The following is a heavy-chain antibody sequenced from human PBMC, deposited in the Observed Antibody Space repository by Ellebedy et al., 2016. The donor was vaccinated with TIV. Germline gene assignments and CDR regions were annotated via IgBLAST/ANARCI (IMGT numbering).Heavy chain of an antibody. J-gene: IGHJ5*02. CDR3: ARDVLFGEIWP. CDR2: INIDGSAT. V-gene: IGHV3-74*03. Sequence: GESLKISCAASGFTFSNYWMHWVRLAPGKGLVWVSRINIDGSATTYADSVKGRFTISRDNAKNTLYLQMNSLRAEDTAVYYCARDVLFGEIWPWGQGTLVTVSS. CDR1: GFTFSNYW. D-gene: IGHD3-10*01.